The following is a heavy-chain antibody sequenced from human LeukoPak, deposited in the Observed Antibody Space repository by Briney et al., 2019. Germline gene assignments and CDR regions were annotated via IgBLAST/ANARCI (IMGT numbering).Heavy chain of an antibody. CDR3: ALGGCSSTSCYTIFGY. CDR1: GFTFSSYW. D-gene: IGHD2-2*02. V-gene: IGHV3-74*01. Sequence: GGSLRLSCAASGFTFSSYWMHWVSQAPGKGLEWVSRINSDGSSTNYADSVKGRFTISRDNPKNTLFLQMNSLRAEDTAVYYCALGGCSSTSCYTIFGYWGQGTLVTVSS. CDR2: INSDGSST. J-gene: IGHJ4*02.